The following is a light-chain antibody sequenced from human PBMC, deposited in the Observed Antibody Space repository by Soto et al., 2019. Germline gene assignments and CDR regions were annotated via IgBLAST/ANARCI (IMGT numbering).Light chain of an antibody. V-gene: IGKV3-11*01. J-gene: IGKJ1*01. CDR3: QQRSTWPRP. Sequence: EVVLTQSPATLSLSPGERATLSCGASHSVTTYFAWYQQKPGQSPRLLIYDASTRAPGIPARFSGSGSGTDFTLTISSLEPEDFAEYYCQQRSTWPRPFGQGTEVEVK. CDR1: HSVTTY. CDR2: DAS.